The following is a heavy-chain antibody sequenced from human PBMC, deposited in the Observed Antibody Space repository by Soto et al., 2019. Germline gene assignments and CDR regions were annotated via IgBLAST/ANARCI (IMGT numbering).Heavy chain of an antibody. J-gene: IGHJ4*02. CDR3: AKGATLLEWLPYFDY. D-gene: IGHD3-3*01. CDR2: ISGSGGST. V-gene: IGHV3-23*01. CDR1: GFTFSSYA. Sequence: EVQLLESGGGLVQPEGSLRVSCAASGFTFSSYAMSWVRQAPGKGLEWVSAISGSGGSTYYADSVKGRFTISRDNSKNTLYLQMNSLRAEDTAVYYCAKGATLLEWLPYFDYWGQGTLVTVSS.